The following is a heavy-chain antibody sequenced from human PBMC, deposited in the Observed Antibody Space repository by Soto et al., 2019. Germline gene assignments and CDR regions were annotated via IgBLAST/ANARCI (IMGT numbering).Heavy chain of an antibody. CDR3: ARQSTVTGNYYFDS. Sequence: QVQLQESGPGLVKPSQTLSLTCPVSGASISSRGFYWTWIRQLPGKGLEWIGYISYSGSTNYSPAIKSRLNISIDTSDNHFSLKLTSVTAADTAVYYCARQSTVTGNYYFDSWGQGTLVTVAT. CDR2: ISYSGST. J-gene: IGHJ4*02. D-gene: IGHD4-17*01. CDR1: GASISSRGFY. V-gene: IGHV4-31*03.